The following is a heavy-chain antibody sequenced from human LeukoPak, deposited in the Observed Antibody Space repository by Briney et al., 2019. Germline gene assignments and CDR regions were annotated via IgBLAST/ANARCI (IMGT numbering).Heavy chain of an antibody. D-gene: IGHD3-22*01. J-gene: IGHJ4*02. CDR1: GGTFSSYA. V-gene: IGHV1-69*05. Sequence: SVKVSCKASGGTFSSYAISWVRQAPGQGLEWMGGIIPIFGTANYAQKFQGRVTITTDESTSTAYMELSSLRSEDTAVYYCAGDQGQYYDSSGYHTFDYWGQGTLVTVSS. CDR2: IIPIFGTA. CDR3: AGDQGQYYDSSGYHTFDY.